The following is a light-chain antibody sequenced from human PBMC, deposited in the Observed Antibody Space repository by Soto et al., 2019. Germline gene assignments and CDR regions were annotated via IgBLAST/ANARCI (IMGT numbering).Light chain of an antibody. CDR3: QQYGSPPWT. CDR2: GTS. J-gene: IGKJ1*01. CDR1: QSVSSSF. Sequence: IVLTHSPGTLSLSPWERATLSCRSSQSVSSSFVAWFQQKPGQAPRLLIYGTSSRATGIPDRFSGSGSGTDFTLTINRLEPEDFAMYFCQQYGSPPWTFGQGTKVDIK. V-gene: IGKV3-20*01.